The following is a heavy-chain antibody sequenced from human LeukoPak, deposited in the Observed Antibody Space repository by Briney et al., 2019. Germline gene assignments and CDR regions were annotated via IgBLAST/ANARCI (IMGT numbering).Heavy chain of an antibody. J-gene: IGHJ4*02. CDR3: ARGGLLRSPLKDYFDY. V-gene: IGHV3-48*04. CDR2: IRSSGSTI. Sequence: GGSLRLSCAASAFTFSSYWMSWVRQAPGKGLEWVSCIRSSGSTIYYADSVKGRFTISRDNAKNSLYLQMNSLRAEDTAVYYCARGGLLRSPLKDYFDYWGQGTLVTVSS. CDR1: AFTFSSYW. D-gene: IGHD4-17*01.